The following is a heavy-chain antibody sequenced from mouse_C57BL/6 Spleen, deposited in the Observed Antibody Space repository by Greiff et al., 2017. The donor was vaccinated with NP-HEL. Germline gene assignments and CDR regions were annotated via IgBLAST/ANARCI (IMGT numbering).Heavy chain of an antibody. CDR1: GYTFTDYY. J-gene: IGHJ2*01. V-gene: IGHV1-26*01. Sequence: EVQLQQSGPELVKPGASVKISCKASGYTFTDYYMNWVKQSHGKSLEWIGDINPNNGGTSYNQKFKGKATLTVDKSSSTAYMELRSLTSEDSAVYYCARGGSYYGSPDYFDYWGQGTTLTVSS. D-gene: IGHD1-1*01. CDR2: INPNNGGT. CDR3: ARGGSYYGSPDYFDY.